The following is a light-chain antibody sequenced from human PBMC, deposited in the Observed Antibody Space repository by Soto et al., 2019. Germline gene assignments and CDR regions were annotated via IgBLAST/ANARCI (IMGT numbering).Light chain of an antibody. CDR2: GNT. CDR3: QSYDSSLSVFVV. CDR1: SSNIGAGYA. V-gene: IGLV1-40*01. J-gene: IGLJ2*01. Sequence: QSVLTQSPSVSGAPGQRVTISCTGSSSNIGAGYAVHWYQQLPGTAPKLLIYGNTNRPSGVPDRFSGSKSGTSASLAITGLQAEDAAYYYCQSYDSSLSVFVVFGGGTKLTVL.